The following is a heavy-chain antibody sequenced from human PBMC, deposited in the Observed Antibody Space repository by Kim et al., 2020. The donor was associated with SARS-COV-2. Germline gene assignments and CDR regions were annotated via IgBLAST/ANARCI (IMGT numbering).Heavy chain of an antibody. CDR3: ARGGTSVNGFDY. V-gene: IGHV4-59*09. J-gene: IGHJ4*02. D-gene: IGHD4-17*01. Sequence: NYTPSLKSRVTISVDTSKNQFSLNLNSVTAADTAFYYCARGGTSVNGFDYWGQGTLVTVSS.